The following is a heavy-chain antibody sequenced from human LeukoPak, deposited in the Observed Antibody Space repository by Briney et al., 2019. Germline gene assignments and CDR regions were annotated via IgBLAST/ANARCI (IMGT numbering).Heavy chain of an antibody. D-gene: IGHD6-13*01. V-gene: IGHV1-2*02. CDR3: ARGRDYSSSWYTY. CDR1: GYTFTGYY. J-gene: IGHJ4*02. Sequence: ASVKVSCKASGYTFTGYYMHWVRQAPGQGLEWMGWINPNSGGTNHAQKFQGRVTMTRDTSISTAYMELSRLRSDDTAVYYCARGRDYSSSWYTYWGQGTLVTVSS. CDR2: INPNSGGT.